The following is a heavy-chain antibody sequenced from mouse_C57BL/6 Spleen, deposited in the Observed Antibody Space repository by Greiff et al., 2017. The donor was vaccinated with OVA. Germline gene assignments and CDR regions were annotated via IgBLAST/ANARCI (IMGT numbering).Heavy chain of an antibody. J-gene: IGHJ3*01. CDR2: SDPSDSYT. Sequence: QVQLQQPGAELVMPGASVKLSCKASGYTFTSYWMHWVKQRPGQGLEWIGESDPSDSYTNYNQKFKGKSTLTVDKSSSTAYMQLSSLTSEDSAVYYGAQGTGAWFAYWGQGTLVTVSA. CDR3: AQGTGAWFAY. V-gene: IGHV1-69*01. CDR1: GYTFTSYW. D-gene: IGHD3-3*01.